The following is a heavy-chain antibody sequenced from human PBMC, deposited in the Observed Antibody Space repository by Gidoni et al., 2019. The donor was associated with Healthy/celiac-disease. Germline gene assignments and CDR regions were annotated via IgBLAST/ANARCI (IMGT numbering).Heavy chain of an antibody. CDR1: GGSFSGYY. D-gene: IGHD3-9*01. V-gene: IGHV4-34*01. CDR3: ARWGYYDILTGSYYYYGMDV. Sequence: QVQLQQWGAGLLKPSETLSLTCAVYGGSFSGYYWSWIRQPPGKGLEWIGEINHSGSTNYNPSLKSRVTISVDTSKNQFSLKLSSVTAADTAVYYCARWGYYDILTGSYYYYGMDVWGQGTTVTVSS. J-gene: IGHJ6*02. CDR2: INHSGST.